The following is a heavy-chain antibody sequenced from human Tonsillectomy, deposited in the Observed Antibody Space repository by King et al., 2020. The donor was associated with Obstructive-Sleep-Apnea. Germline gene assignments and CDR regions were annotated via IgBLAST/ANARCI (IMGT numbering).Heavy chain of an antibody. CDR3: ARTLSIAAAGTGWYFDL. Sequence: LQLQESGPGLVKPSETLSLTCTVSVGSISSYYWSWIRQPPGKGLEWIGYIYYSGSTNYNPSLKSRVTISVDTSKNQFSLKLSSVTAADTAVYYCARTLSIAAAGTGWYFDLWGRGTLVTVSS. J-gene: IGHJ2*01. V-gene: IGHV4-59*01. CDR1: VGSISSYY. CDR2: IYYSGST. D-gene: IGHD6-13*01.